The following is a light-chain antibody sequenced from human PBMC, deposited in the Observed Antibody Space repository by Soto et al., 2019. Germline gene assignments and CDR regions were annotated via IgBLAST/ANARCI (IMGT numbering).Light chain of an antibody. J-gene: IGKJ4*01. CDR3: QQRSDWPST. V-gene: IGKV3-11*01. CDR2: DAS. CDR1: QSVSRY. Sequence: EIVLTQSPATLSLSPGERATLSCRASQSVSRYLAWYQQKPGQAPRLLIYDASNRATGIPARFRGSGSGTDFTLTISSLETEDVAVYYCQQRSDWPSTFGGGTKVQIK.